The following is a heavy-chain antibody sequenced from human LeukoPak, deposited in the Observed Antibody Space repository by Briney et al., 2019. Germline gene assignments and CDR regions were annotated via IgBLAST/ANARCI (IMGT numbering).Heavy chain of an antibody. D-gene: IGHD3-10*01. J-gene: IGHJ4*02. CDR3: AALWFGGHY. V-gene: IGHV4-34*01. Sequence: PSGTLSLTCAVYGGSFSGYYWSWIRQPPGKGLEWIGEINHSGSTNYNPSLKSRVTISVDTSKNQYSLKLSSVTAADTAVYYCAALWFGGHYSGQGTLVTVSS. CDR2: INHSGST. CDR1: GGSFSGYY.